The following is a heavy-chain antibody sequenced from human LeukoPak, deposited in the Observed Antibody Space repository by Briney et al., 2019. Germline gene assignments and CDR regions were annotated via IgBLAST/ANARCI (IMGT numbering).Heavy chain of an antibody. J-gene: IGHJ4*02. CDR1: GDSISSSHW. D-gene: IGHD3-22*01. V-gene: IGHV4-4*02. CDR2: IYHSGNT. CDR3: ARVTGYMIEDYFDY. Sequence: PSQTLSLTCAVSGDSISSSHWWSWVRQSPGKGLEWIGEIYHSGNTNYNPSLKSRVTISVETSKNQFSLKLSSVTAADTAVYYCARVTGYMIEDYFDYWGQGTLVTVSS.